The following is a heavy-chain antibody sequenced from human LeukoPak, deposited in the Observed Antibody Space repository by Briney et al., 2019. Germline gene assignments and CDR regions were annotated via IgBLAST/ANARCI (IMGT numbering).Heavy chain of an antibody. J-gene: IGHJ4*02. CDR1: GFTFSNYW. CDR3: ASGRQLGY. V-gene: IGHV3-7*01. CDR2: IKEDGSEK. Sequence: QPGGSLSLSCAASGFTFSNYWMSWVRQAPGKGLEWVANIKEDGSEKYYVDSVKGRFTISRDNARNSLYLQMNSLRAEDTAMYYCASGRQLGYWGQGTLVTVSS. D-gene: IGHD6-13*01.